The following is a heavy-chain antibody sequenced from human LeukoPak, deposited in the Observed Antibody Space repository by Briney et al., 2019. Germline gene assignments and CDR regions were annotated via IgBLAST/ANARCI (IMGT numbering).Heavy chain of an antibody. V-gene: IGHV1-8*02. CDR1: GYTFTGYY. J-gene: IGHJ6*02. CDR2: INPNSGNT. CDR3: ARKAVDYYDSSGYRYYYGMDV. D-gene: IGHD3-22*01. Sequence: ASVKVSCKASGYTFTGYYMHWVRQAPGQGLEWMGWINPNSGNTGYAQKFQGRVTMTRNTSISTAYMELSSLRSEDTAVYYCARKAVDYYDSSGYRYYYGMDVWGQGTTVTVSS.